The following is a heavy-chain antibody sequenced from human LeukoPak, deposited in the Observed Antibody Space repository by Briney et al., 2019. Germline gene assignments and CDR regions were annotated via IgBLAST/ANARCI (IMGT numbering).Heavy chain of an antibody. Sequence: GGSLRLSCAASGFTVSSSHMSWVRQAPGKGPEWVSLIYSGGNTYYADSVRGRFTISRDSSKNTLYAQMNTLRAEDTGMYYCARTISGVEGFDAFDIWGQGTMVTVSS. CDR2: IYSGGNT. J-gene: IGHJ3*02. CDR1: GFTVSSSH. V-gene: IGHV3-53*01. D-gene: IGHD3-10*01. CDR3: ARTISGVEGFDAFDI.